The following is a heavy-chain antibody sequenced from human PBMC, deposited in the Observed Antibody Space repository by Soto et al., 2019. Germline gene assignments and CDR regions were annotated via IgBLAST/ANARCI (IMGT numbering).Heavy chain of an antibody. V-gene: IGHV4-34*01. J-gene: IGHJ3*02. CDR1: GGSFSGYY. CDR2: INHSGST. CDR3: ASFKRSRPHAFDI. D-gene: IGHD6-13*01. Sequence: SETLSLTCXVYGGSFSGYYWSWIRQPPGKGLEWIGEINHSGSTNYNPSLKSRVTISVDTSKNQFSLKLSSVTAADTAVYYCASFKRSRPHAFDIWGQGTMVTVSS.